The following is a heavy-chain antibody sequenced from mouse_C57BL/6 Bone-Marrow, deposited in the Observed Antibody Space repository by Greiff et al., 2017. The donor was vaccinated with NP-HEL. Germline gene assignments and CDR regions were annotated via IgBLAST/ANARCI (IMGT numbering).Heavy chain of an antibody. D-gene: IGHD1-1*01. CDR3: AREDYGSSSFDY. V-gene: IGHV1-39*01. J-gene: IGHJ2*01. CDR2: INPNYGTT. Sequence: HLVESGPELVKPGASVKISCKASGYSFTDYNMNWVKQSNGKSLEWIGVINPNYGTTSYNQKFKGKATLTVDQSSSTAYMQLNSLTSEDSAVYYCAREDYGSSSFDYWGQGTTLTVSS. CDR1: GYSFTDYN.